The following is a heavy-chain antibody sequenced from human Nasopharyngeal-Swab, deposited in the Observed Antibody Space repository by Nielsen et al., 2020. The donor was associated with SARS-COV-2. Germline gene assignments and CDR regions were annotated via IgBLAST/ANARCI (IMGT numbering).Heavy chain of an antibody. CDR3: ARDFCDSAAVAGTVGAFDI. D-gene: IGHD6-19*01. CDR1: GFTFSSYW. J-gene: IGHJ3*02. Sequence: GESLKISCAASGFTFSSYWMSWVRQAPGKGLEWVANIKQDGSEKYYVDSVKGRFTISRDSAKNSLYLQMNSLRAEDTAVYYCARDFCDSAAVAGTVGAFDIWGQGTMVTVSS. CDR2: IKQDGSEK. V-gene: IGHV3-7*01.